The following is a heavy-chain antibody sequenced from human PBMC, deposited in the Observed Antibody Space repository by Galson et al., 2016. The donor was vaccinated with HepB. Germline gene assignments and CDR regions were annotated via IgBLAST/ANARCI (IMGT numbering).Heavy chain of an antibody. CDR2: IKHDGSEK. Sequence: SLRLSCAASGFIFSSYWMSWVRQAPGKGLEWVASIKHDGSEKYYVDSVKGRFIISRDNAYNSVYVQMNSLRAEDTAVYYCTRDWGGGPYWGQGTLVTVSS. J-gene: IGHJ4*02. V-gene: IGHV3-7*04. CDR3: TRDWGGGPY. D-gene: IGHD4-23*01. CDR1: GFIFSSYW.